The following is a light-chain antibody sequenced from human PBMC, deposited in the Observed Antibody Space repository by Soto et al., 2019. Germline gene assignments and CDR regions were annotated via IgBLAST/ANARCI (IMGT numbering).Light chain of an antibody. CDR3: QQRSSWPPTIT. CDR1: QSVSTY. V-gene: IGKV3-11*01. Sequence: EIVLTHSPATLSLSPWERAALSSSAIQSVSTYLAWYQQRPGQAPRLLIYDASYRATDIPPRFSGSGSGTDFTLTISSLEPEDFAVYYCQQRSSWPPTITFGQGTRLEIK. J-gene: IGKJ5*01. CDR2: DAS.